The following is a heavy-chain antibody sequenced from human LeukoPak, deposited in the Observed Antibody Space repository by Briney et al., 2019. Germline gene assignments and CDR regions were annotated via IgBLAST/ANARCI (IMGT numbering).Heavy chain of an antibody. CDR1: GFTFSSYE. Sequence: GSLRLSCAASGFTFSSYEMNWVRQAPGKGLEWIGNIYYTGSTYYNPSLKSRVTIFVDTSKNQFSLKLSSVTAADTAVYYCARQGYYDSSGYYPNLDALDIWGQGTMVTVSS. V-gene: IGHV4-39*01. D-gene: IGHD3-22*01. CDR2: IYYTGST. J-gene: IGHJ3*02. CDR3: ARQGYYDSSGYYPNLDALDI.